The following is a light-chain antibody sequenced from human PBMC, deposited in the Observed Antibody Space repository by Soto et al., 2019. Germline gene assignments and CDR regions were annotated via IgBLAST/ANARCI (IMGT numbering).Light chain of an antibody. CDR2: GAS. Sequence: EIVLTQSPGTLSLSPGERATLSCRASQSVSSSFLAWYQQIPGQAPRVLIYGASSRATGIPDRFSGSGSGTDFTLTISRLEPEDFAVYDGQQYGSASRTFDQRTNVDI. J-gene: IGKJ1*01. CDR3: QQYGSASRT. CDR1: QSVSSSF. V-gene: IGKV3-20*01.